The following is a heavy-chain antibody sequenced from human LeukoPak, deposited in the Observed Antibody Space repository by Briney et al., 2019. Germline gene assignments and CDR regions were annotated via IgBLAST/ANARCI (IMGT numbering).Heavy chain of an antibody. CDR3: ASCYGSGSYCDAFDI. Sequence: ASVKVSCKASGYTFTSYDINWVRQATEQGLEWMGWMNPNSGNTGYAQKFQGRVTMTRNTSISTAYMELSSLRSEDTAVYYCASCYGSGSYCDAFDIWGQGTMVTVSS. CDR2: MNPNSGNT. CDR1: GYTFTSYD. J-gene: IGHJ3*02. D-gene: IGHD3-10*01. V-gene: IGHV1-8*01.